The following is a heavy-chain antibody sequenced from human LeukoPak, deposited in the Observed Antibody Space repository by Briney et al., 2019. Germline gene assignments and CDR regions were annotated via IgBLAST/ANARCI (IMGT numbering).Heavy chain of an antibody. V-gene: IGHV4-4*07. D-gene: IGHD6-13*01. CDR1: GDSISSYY. CDR3: AREYSSSRVLDC. Sequence: SETLSLTCTVSGDSISSYYWSWIRQPAGKGLERIERIFTSGSTNYNRSLESRVTMSVGTSKNQFSLKLTSVTAADTAVYYCAREYSSSRVLDCWGPGTLVTVSS. J-gene: IGHJ4*02. CDR2: IFTSGST.